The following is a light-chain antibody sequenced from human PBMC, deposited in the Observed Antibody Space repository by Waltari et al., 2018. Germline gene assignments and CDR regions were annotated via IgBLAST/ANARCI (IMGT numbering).Light chain of an antibody. CDR2: EST. Sequence: QSALTQPASVSGSPGQSITISCTGTSSDVGTYNLVSWYQHHPGKAPKLMIYESTKRPPGVSNRFAGSKSGNTASLTISGLQAEDEADYYCCSFAGSSPHVVLGGGTKLTVL. V-gene: IGLV2-23*01. CDR3: CSFAGSSPHVV. CDR1: SSDVGTYNL. J-gene: IGLJ2*01.